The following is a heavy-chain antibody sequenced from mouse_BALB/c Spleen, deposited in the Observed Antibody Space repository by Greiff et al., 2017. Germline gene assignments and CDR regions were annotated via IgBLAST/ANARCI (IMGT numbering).Heavy chain of an antibody. D-gene: IGHD1-2*01. CDR2: IYPGSGST. CDR1: GYTFTSYW. J-gene: IGHJ2*01. CDR3: TKGIYYGPYYFDY. Sequence: LQQPGSELVRPGASVKLSCKASGYTFTSYWMHWVKQRPGQGLEWIGNIYPGSGSTNYDEKFKSKATLTVDTSSSTAYMQLSSLTSEDSAVYYCTKGIYYGPYYFDYWGQGTTLTVSS. V-gene: IGHV1S22*01.